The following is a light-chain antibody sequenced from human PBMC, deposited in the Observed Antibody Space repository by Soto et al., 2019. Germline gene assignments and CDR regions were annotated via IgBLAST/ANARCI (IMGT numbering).Light chain of an antibody. CDR1: SSDVGGYNY. CDR2: DVS. CDR3: SSYKTSNTRQIV. Sequence: QSVLTQPASVSGSPGQSITISCTGTSSDVGGYNYVSWYQHHPGKAPKLMIFDVSNRPSGVSNRFSGSKSGNTASLTISGLQPEDEADYYCSSYKTSNTRQIVVGTGTKVTVL. V-gene: IGLV2-14*03. J-gene: IGLJ1*01.